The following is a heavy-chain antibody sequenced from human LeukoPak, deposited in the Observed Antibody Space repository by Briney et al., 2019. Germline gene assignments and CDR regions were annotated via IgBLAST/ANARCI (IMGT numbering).Heavy chain of an antibody. Sequence: GGSLRLSCAASGFTVSSDYMSWVRRAPGKGLEWVSVIYSGGSTYYADSVKGRFTISRDNSKNTLYLQMNSLRAEDTAVYYCARDSGGDTNYYYGMDVWGQGTTVTVSS. J-gene: IGHJ6*02. CDR3: ARDSGGDTNYYYGMDV. D-gene: IGHD3-10*01. CDR1: GFTVSSDY. CDR2: IYSGGST. V-gene: IGHV3-66*01.